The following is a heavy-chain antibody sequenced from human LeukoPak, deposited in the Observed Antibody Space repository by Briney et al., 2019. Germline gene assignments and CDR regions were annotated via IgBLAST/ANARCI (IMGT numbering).Heavy chain of an antibody. CDR1: GGSISSYY. CDR3: ARSNDNCDYYFDC. V-gene: IGHV4-4*07. D-gene: IGHD4-17*01. CDR2: IYRSGST. Sequence: SETLSLTCSVSGGSISSYYWNWIRQPAGTGLEWIGRIYRSGSTNYSPSLKSRISMSIDTSKSQFSLKLSSVTAADTAVCYCARSNDNCDYYFDCWGQGTLVTVSS. J-gene: IGHJ4*02.